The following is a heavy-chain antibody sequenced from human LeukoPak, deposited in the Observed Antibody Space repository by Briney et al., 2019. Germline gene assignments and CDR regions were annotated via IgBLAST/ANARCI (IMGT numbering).Heavy chain of an antibody. J-gene: IGHJ4*02. V-gene: IGHV3-23*01. CDR3: AKDLRAREHYSYFDY. Sequence: GGSLRLSCAASGFTFSSYAMSWVRQAPGKGLEWVSAISGSGGSTYYADSVEGRFTISRDNSKNTLYLQMNSLRAEDTAVYYCAKDLRAREHYSYFDYWGQGTLVTVSS. CDR1: GFTFSSYA. D-gene: IGHD1-26*01. CDR2: ISGSGGST.